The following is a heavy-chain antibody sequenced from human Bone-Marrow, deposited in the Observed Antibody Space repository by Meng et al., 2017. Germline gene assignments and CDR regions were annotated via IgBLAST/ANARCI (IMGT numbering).Heavy chain of an antibody. V-gene: IGHV4-38-2*02. J-gene: IGHJ6*02. Sequence: SETLSLTCTVSGYSISSGYYWGLIRQPPGKGLEWIGSIYHSGSTYYNPSLKSRVTISVDTSKNQFSLKLSSVTAADTAVYYCARDEYGSVSYYLFYYYYYGMDVWGQGTTVTVSS. CDR2: IYHSGST. D-gene: IGHD3-10*01. CDR1: GYSISSGYY. CDR3: ARDEYGSVSYYLFYYYYYGMDV.